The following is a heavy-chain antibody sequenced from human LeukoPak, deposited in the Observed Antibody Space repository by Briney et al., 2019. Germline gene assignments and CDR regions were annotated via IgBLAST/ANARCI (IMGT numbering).Heavy chain of an antibody. CDR2: MNPSSGNT. Sequence: ASVKVTCKASGYTFTSYDINWVRQATGQGLELMGWMNPSSGNTGYAQKFQGRVTITRNTSISTAHMELSSLRSEDTAVYYCARGGTTVTTGDNWFDPWGQGTLVSVSS. CDR1: GYTFTSYD. J-gene: IGHJ5*02. V-gene: IGHV1-8*03. D-gene: IGHD4-11*01. CDR3: ARGGTTVTTGDNWFDP.